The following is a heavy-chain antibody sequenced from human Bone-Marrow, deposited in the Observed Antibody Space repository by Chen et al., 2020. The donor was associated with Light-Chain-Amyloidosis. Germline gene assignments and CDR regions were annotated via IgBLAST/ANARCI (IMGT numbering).Heavy chain of an antibody. Sequence: EVQLEQSGPDVKKPGVSLKNTCNGSEFTFHNYWIGWVRQMPGNGLVWMGVIYPDAADARYSPSFEGQVTISADNSITTAYLQWRSLKASDTAMYYCARRRDGYNFDYWGQGTLVTVSS. CDR3: ARRRDGYNFDY. V-gene: IGHV5-51*01. CDR1: EFTFHNYW. D-gene: IGHD5-12*01. CDR2: IYPDAADA. J-gene: IGHJ4*02.